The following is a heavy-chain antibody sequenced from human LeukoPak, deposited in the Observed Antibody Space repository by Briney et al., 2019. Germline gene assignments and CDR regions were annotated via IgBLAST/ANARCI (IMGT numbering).Heavy chain of an antibody. CDR2: INPNSGGT. V-gene: IGHV1-2*02. CDR1: GYTFTGYY. CDR3: ARAGITMVRGVMGLGY. J-gene: IGHJ4*02. Sequence: ASVKVSCKASGYTFTGYYMHWVRQAPGQGLEWMGWINPNSGGTNYAQKFQGRVTMTRDTSISTAYMELSRLRSDDTAVYYCARAGITMVRGVMGLGYSGQGTLVTVSS. D-gene: IGHD3-10*01.